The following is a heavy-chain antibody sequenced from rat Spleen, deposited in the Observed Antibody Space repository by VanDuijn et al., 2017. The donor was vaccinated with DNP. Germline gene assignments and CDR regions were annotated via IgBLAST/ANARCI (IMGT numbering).Heavy chain of an antibody. CDR1: GFSLTSYH. V-gene: IGHV2-32*01. D-gene: IGHD1-12*02. CDR3: ARYYRGGFDY. Sequence: QVQLKESGPGLVKPSETLSLTCTVSGFSLTSYHVSWVRQPPGKGLEWMGVIWGDGSTANNSALKSRLSISRDTSKSQVFLKMNSLQTEDTAMYFCARYYRGGFDYWGQGVMVTVSS. CDR2: IWGDGST. J-gene: IGHJ2*01.